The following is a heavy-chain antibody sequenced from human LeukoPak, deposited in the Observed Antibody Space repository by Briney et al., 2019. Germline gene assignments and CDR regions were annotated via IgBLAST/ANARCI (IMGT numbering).Heavy chain of an antibody. J-gene: IGHJ4*02. Sequence: GGSLRLSCAASGFTFSDYAMNWVRQAPGKGLEWVAVVSYDGNDYYYADSVKGRFTISRDNSKNTLYLQMNSLRAEDTAVYYCAKPTGDTGWYGLFEYWGQGTLVTVSS. CDR3: AKPTGDTGWYGLFEY. D-gene: IGHD6-19*01. V-gene: IGHV3-30*18. CDR1: GFTFSDYA. CDR2: VSYDGNDY.